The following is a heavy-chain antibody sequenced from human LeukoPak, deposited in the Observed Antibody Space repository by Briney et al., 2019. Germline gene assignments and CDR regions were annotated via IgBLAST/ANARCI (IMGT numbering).Heavy chain of an antibody. D-gene: IGHD3-10*01. CDR2: IYTSGST. Sequence: PSETLSLTCTVSGGSISSYYWSWIRQPAGKGLEWIGRIYTSGSTNYNPSLKSRVTMSVDTSKNQFSLKLGSVTAADTAVYYCARERRSITMVRGVIRPTPYYFDYWGQGTLVTVSS. J-gene: IGHJ4*02. CDR3: ARERRSITMVRGVIRPTPYYFDY. V-gene: IGHV4-4*07. CDR1: GGSISSYY.